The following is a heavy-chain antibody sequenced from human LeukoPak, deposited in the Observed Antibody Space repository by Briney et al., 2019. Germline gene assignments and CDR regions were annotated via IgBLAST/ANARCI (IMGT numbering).Heavy chain of an antibody. CDR2: INSDGRST. D-gene: IGHD3-22*01. V-gene: IGHV3-74*01. J-gene: IGHJ4*02. Sequence: GGSLRLSCAASRFTFSNYWMHWVRQAPGKGLVWVSRINSDGRSTSYADPVKGRFTMSRDNAKSTLFLQINNLRTEDTAVYYCARGAHYYESSGQFFDSWGQGTLVTVAS. CDR3: ARGAHYYESSGQFFDS. CDR1: RFTFSNYW.